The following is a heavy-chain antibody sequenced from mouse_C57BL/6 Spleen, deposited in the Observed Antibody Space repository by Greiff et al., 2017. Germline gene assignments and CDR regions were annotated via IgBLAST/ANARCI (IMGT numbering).Heavy chain of an antibody. V-gene: IGHV1-54*01. D-gene: IGHD1-1*01. Sequence: QVHVKQSGAELVRPGTSVKVSCKASGYAFTNYLIEWVKQRPGQGLEWIGVINPGSGGTNYNEKFKGKATLTADKSSSTAYMQLSSLTSEDSAVYFCARRNYGSSYGAYWGQGTLVTVSA. J-gene: IGHJ3*01. CDR3: ARRNYGSSYGAY. CDR2: INPGSGGT. CDR1: GYAFTNYL.